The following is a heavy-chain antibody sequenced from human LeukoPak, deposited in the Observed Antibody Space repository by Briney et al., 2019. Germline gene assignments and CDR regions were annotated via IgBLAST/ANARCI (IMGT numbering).Heavy chain of an antibody. CDR1: GGTFSSYA. CDR2: IIPIFGTA. CDR3: ARMTPELYYYDSSGYHRRTPSHYYYYYMDV. D-gene: IGHD3-22*01. V-gene: IGHV1-69*01. Sequence: SVKVSCKASGGTFSSYAISWVRQAPGQGLEWMGGIIPIFGTANYAQKFQGRVTITADESTSTAYMELSSLRSEDTAVYYCARMTPELYYYDSSGYHRRTPSHYYYYYMDVWGKGTTVTISS. J-gene: IGHJ6*03.